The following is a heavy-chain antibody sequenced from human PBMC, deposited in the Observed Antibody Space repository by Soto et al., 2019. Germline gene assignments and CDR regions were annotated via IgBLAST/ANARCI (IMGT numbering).Heavy chain of an antibody. V-gene: IGHV1-2*02. CDR1: VYTFTVYY. D-gene: IGHD6-25*01. CDR2: INPNSGGT. J-gene: IGHJ5*02. CDR3: ATCAWSGYPTPENWFDP. Sequence: GASVKVSCKSSVYTFTVYYIHCVRQAPGQGLEWMGWINPNSGGTNYAQKFQGRVTMTRDTSISTAYMELSRLRSDDTAVYYCATCAWSGYPTPENWFDPWGQGTLVT.